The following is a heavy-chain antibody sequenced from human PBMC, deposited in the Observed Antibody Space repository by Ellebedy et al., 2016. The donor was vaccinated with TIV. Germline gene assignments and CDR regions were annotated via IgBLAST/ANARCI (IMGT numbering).Heavy chain of an antibody. Sequence: ASVKVSXKAFRYTFTAYYIHWVRQAPGQGLEWVGYINPNNGDTNYAQKFLGRVTMTRDTSITTAYMELSSLISDDTAIYYCGRGVKTFDPWGQGTLVTVSS. V-gene: IGHV1-2*02. CDR2: INPNNGDT. J-gene: IGHJ5*02. CDR1: RYTFTAYY. CDR3: GRGVKTFDP.